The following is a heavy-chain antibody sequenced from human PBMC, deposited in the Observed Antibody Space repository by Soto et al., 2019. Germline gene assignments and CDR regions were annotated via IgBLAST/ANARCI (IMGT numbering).Heavy chain of an antibody. D-gene: IGHD1-26*01. Sequence: VQLRESGPGLVKPSQTLYLTCTVSSGSISSADYYWSWIRQPPGKGLEWIGYIYYTGSAYYNPSLKSRVTMSVDTSKNQFSLKVTSVTAADTAVYYCASGGSSNWFDPWGQGTLVTVSS. CDR3: ASGGSSNWFDP. V-gene: IGHV4-30-4*01. CDR2: IYYTGSA. CDR1: SGSISSADYY. J-gene: IGHJ5*02.